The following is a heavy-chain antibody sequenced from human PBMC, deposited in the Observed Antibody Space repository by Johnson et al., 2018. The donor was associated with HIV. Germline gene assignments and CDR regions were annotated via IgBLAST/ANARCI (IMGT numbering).Heavy chain of an antibody. J-gene: IGHJ3*02. V-gene: IGHV3-9*01. CDR1: AFPFDDHA. D-gene: IGHD3-10*01. CDR2: I. CDR3: ARLPSWRGAFDI. Sequence: QLVESGGGLVQPGRSLRLSCAASAFPFDDHALHWVRQTPGKGLLWFSIILKGRFTISRDNSKNTLYLQMNSLKAEDTAVYYCARLPSWRGAFDIWGQGTMVTVSS.